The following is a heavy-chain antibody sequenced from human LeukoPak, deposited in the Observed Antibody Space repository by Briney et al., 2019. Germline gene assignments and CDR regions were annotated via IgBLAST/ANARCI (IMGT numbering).Heavy chain of an antibody. D-gene: IGHD1-20*01. CDR3: AREGITGTTPSFDY. CDR1: GYTFSTYY. V-gene: IGHV1-46*03. J-gene: IGHJ4*02. Sequence: ASVKVSCKASGYTFSTYYMHWVRQAPGQGLEWMGIITPSGGSTTYAQKFQGRLTMTRDTSTSTVYMELSSLESEDTAAYYCAREGITGTTPSFDYWGQGTLVTVSS. CDR2: ITPSGGST.